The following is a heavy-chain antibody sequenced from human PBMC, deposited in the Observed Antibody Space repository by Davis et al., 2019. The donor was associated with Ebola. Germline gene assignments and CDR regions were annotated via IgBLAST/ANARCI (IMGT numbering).Heavy chain of an antibody. CDR3: ARLGEKFVVLGWFDP. D-gene: IGHD2-15*01. V-gene: IGHV7-4-1*02. CDR2: INTNTGNP. CDR1: GYTFTSYA. Sequence: ASVKVSCKAAGYTFTSYAMNWVRQAPGQGLEWMGWINTNTGNPTYAQGFTGRFVFSLDTSVSTAYLQISSQKAEDTAVYYCARLGEKFVVLGWFDPWGQGTLVTVSS. J-gene: IGHJ5*02.